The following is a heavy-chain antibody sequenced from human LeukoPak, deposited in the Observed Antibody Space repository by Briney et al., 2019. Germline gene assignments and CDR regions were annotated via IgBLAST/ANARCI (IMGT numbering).Heavy chain of an antibody. CDR2: IYYSGST. J-gene: IGHJ3*02. V-gene: IGHV4-39*07. CDR3: ARTGRNDFWSGYYRIHDAFDI. D-gene: IGHD3-3*01. CDR1: GGSISSSSYY. Sequence: SETLSLTCTVSGGSISSSSYYWGWIRQPPGKGLEWIGSIYYSGSTYYNPSLKSRVTISVDTSKNQFSLKLSSVTAADTAVYYCARTGRNDFWSGYYRIHDAFDIWGQGTMVTVSS.